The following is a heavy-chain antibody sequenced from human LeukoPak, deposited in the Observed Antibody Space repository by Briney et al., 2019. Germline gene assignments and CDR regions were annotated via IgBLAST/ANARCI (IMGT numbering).Heavy chain of an antibody. CDR1: GGSVSSGSYY. CDR3: ARGVVGSWEIDY. Sequence: SETLSLTCTVSGGSVSSGSYYWSWIRQPPGKGLEWIGYIYYSGSTNCNPSLKSRVTISVDTSKNQFSLKLSSVTAADTAVYYCARGVVGSWEIDYWGQGTLVTVSS. V-gene: IGHV4-61*01. J-gene: IGHJ4*02. D-gene: IGHD6-13*01. CDR2: IYYSGST.